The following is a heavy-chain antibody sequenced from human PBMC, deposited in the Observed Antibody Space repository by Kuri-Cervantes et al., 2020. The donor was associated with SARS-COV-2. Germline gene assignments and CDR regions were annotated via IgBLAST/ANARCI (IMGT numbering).Heavy chain of an antibody. Sequence: ASVKVSCKVSGYSLTESSLHWVRHTPGRGLEWMGGFDPEDGEAFYPQNFQGRVTLTEDTSTDTAYMQLSSLRAEDTAVYYCAKGGGPGSYIPLDYWGQGTLVTVSS. CDR3: AKGGGPGSYIPLDY. CDR1: GYSLTESS. D-gene: IGHD1-26*01. CDR2: FDPEDGEA. J-gene: IGHJ4*02. V-gene: IGHV1-24*01.